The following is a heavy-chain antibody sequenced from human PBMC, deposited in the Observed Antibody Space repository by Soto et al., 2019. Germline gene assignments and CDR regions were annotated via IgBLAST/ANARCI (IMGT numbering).Heavy chain of an antibody. Sequence: EVQLVESGGGLVQPGGSLRLSCTASGFTLSSYSMTWVRQAPRKGLEWVSSISSLTGFNWYGDSGKGRFTVSRDDAKNSVHLQMNSLRAEDTAVYYCVRDQAHDYNYDSSGYWRGAFDVWGQGRKVTVSS. CDR3: VRDQAHDYNYDSSGYWRGAFDV. V-gene: IGHV3-21*02. CDR2: ISSLTGFN. D-gene: IGHD3-22*01. CDR1: GFTLSSYS. J-gene: IGHJ3*01.